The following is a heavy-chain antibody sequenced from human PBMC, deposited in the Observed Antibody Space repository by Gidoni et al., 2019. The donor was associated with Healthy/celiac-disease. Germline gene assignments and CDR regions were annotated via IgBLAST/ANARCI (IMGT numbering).Heavy chain of an antibody. V-gene: IGHV3-23*01. CDR1: GFPFRSSA. CDR2: ISGSGGST. D-gene: IGHD2-15*01. Sequence: EVQLLESGGGLVQPGGSLRLSCAASGFPFRSSALRCVRQAPGKGREWVSAISGSGGSTYYADSVKGRFTISRDNSKNTLYLQMNSLRAEDTAVYYCAKDEPRPYCSGGSCYSNYYYYMDVWGKGTTVTVSS. J-gene: IGHJ6*03. CDR3: AKDEPRPYCSGGSCYSNYYYYMDV.